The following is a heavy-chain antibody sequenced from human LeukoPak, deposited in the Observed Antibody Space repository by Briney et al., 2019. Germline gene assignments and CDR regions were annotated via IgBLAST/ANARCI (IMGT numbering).Heavy chain of an antibody. J-gene: IGHJ5*02. CDR1: GFIFSSYA. CDR2: ISGSGGST. CDR3: AKDLGYCSSTSCSTGWFDP. Sequence: GGSLRLSCAASGFIFSSYAMSWVRQAPGKGLEWVSAISGSGGSTYYADSVKGRFTISRDNSKNTLYLQMNSLRAEDTAVYYCAKDLGYCSSTSCSTGWFDPWGQGTLVTVSS. D-gene: IGHD2-2*01. V-gene: IGHV3-23*01.